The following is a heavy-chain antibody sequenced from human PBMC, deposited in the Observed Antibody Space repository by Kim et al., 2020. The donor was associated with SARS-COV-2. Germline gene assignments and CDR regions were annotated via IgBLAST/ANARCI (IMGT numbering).Heavy chain of an antibody. V-gene: IGHV1-18*01. CDR3: ARDLGYCSSTSCYEGDY. CDR2: ISAYNGNT. J-gene: IGHJ4*02. D-gene: IGHD2-2*01. Sequence: ASVKVSCKASGYTFTSYGISWVRQAPGQGLEWMGWISAYNGNTNYAQKLQGRVTMTTDTSTNTAYMELRSLRSDDTAVYYCARDLGYCSSTSCYEGDYWGQGTLVTVSS. CDR1: GYTFTSYG.